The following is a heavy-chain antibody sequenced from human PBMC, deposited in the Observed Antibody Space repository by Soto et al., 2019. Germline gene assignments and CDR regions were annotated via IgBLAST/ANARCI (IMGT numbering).Heavy chain of an antibody. CDR2: VSASGTGT. CDR3: ARDQGASYGLYYFDY. CDR1: GYSISSGYY. Sequence: ETLSLTCAVSGYSISSGYYWGWIRQPPGKGLEWVSAVSASGTGTYYSDSVKGRFTISRDNSKNTLYLQMNSLRAEDTALYYCARDQGASYGLYYFDYWGQGTLVTVSS. V-gene: IGHV3-23*01. D-gene: IGHD5-18*01. J-gene: IGHJ4*02.